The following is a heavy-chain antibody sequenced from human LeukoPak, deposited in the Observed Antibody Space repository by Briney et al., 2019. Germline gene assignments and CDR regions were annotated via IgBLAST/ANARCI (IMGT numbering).Heavy chain of an antibody. Sequence: SETLSLTCTVSGGSISSYYWSWIRQPPGKGLEWIGYIYYSGSTYYNPSLKSRVTISGDTSKNQFSLNLSSVTAADTAVYYCATDRARGGDSFDYWGQGTLVTVSS. CDR2: IYYSGST. V-gene: IGHV4-59*06. J-gene: IGHJ4*02. CDR3: ATDRARGGDSFDY. CDR1: GGSISSYY. D-gene: IGHD3-10*01.